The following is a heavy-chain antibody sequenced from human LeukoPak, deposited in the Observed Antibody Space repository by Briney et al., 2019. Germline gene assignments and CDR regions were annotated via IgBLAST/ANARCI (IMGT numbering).Heavy chain of an antibody. D-gene: IGHD6-19*01. J-gene: IGHJ4*02. CDR1: GGSISSSSYY. V-gene: IGHV4-39*01. Sequence: KPSETLSLTCTVSGGSISSSSYYWGWIRQPPGKGLEWIGSIYYSGSTYYNPSLKSRVTISVDTSKNQFSLKLSSVTAADTAVYYCARHASGWYYFDYWGQGTLVTVSS. CDR2: IYYSGST. CDR3: ARHASGWYYFDY.